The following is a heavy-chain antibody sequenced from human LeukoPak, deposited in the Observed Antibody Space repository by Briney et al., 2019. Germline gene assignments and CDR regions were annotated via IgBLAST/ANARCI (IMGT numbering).Heavy chain of an antibody. D-gene: IGHD4-17*01. CDR3: AKHGEAYADSKTDY. Sequence: GGSLRLSCAASGFTFNNYAMSWVRQAPGKGLEWVSTISGSDDNTYYADSGKGRSTISRDISKNTLYLQMNSLRAEDTAVYNCAKHGEAYADSKTDYWGQGTLVTVST. J-gene: IGHJ4*02. CDR1: GFTFNNYA. CDR2: ISGSDDNT. V-gene: IGHV3-23*01.